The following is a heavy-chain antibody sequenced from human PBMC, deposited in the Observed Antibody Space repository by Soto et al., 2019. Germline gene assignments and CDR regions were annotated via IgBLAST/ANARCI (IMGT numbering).Heavy chain of an antibody. CDR1: GDSINSGAYF. V-gene: IGHV4-31*03. J-gene: IGHJ5*02. D-gene: IGHD3-22*01. CDR3: ARDWASDTSSPSGRLDP. Sequence: QVQLQESGPGLVKPSQTLSLACSVSGDSINSGAYFWTWIRQHPEKGLEWIGYIYYSGRTYYNPSLKSRLTLSIDKSKNQFSLKLTSVTAADTAVYYCARDWASDTSSPSGRLDPWGQGTLVTVSS. CDR2: IYYSGRT.